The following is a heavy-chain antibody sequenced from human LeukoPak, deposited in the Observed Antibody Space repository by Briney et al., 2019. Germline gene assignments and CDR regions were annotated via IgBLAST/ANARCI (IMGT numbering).Heavy chain of an antibody. CDR2: IYYSGST. V-gene: IGHV4-59*08. J-gene: IGHJ4*02. D-gene: IGHD1-26*01. Sequence: SETLSLTRTVSGGSISPYYWSWIRQPPGKGLEWIGYIYYSGSTNYNPPLKSRVTISVDTSKNQFSLKLSSVTAADTAVYYCARHGGGGESYPRVFDYWGRGNLVTVSS. CDR1: GGSISPYY. CDR3: ARHGGGGESYPRVFDY.